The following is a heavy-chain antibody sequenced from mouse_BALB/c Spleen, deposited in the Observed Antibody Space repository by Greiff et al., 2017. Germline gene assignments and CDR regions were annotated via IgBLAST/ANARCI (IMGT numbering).Heavy chain of an antibody. V-gene: IGHV8-8*01. D-gene: IGHD2-3*01. CDR2: IWWDDDK. CDR1: GFSLSTSGMG. CDR3: ARSLYDGYYTWFAY. J-gene: IGHJ3*01. Sequence: QVTLKVSGPGILQPSQTLSLTCSFSGFSLSTSGMGVGWLRQPSGQGLEWLAHIWWDDDKRYNPALKSRLTISKDTSSNQVFLKIASVDTADTATYCCARSLYDGYYTWFAYWGQGTLVTVSA.